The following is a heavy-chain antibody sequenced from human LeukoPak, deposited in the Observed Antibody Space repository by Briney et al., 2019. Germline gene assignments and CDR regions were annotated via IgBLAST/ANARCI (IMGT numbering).Heavy chain of an antibody. D-gene: IGHD6-13*01. Sequence: PGGSLRLSCAASGFTFSSYAMHWVRQAPGKGLEYVSAISSNGGSTYYANSVKGRFTISRDNSKNTLYLQMGSLRAEDMAVYYCARGGMSIAAAGTYDYWGRGTLVTVSS. CDR3: ARGGMSIAAAGTYDY. CDR2: ISSNGGST. V-gene: IGHV3-64*01. J-gene: IGHJ4*02. CDR1: GFTFSSYA.